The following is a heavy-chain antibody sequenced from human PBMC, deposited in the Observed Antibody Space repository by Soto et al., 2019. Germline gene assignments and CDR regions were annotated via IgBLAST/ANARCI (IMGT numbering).Heavy chain of an antibody. D-gene: IGHD6-13*01. CDR1: GFTFSSYG. CDR2: ISYDGSNK. J-gene: IGHJ6*02. Sequence: GGSLRLSCAASGFTFSSYGMHWVRQAPGKGLEWVAVISYDGSNKYYADSVKGRFTISRDNSKNTLYLQMNSLRAEDTAVYYCAKDRAAAGTVYYYGMDVWGQGTTVTVSS. V-gene: IGHV3-30*18. CDR3: AKDRAAAGTVYYYGMDV.